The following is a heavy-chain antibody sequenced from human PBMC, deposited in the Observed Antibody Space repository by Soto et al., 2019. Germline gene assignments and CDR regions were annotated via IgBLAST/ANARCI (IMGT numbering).Heavy chain of an antibody. D-gene: IGHD3-22*01. J-gene: IGHJ6*02. Sequence: LSLTCTVSGGSISSSSYYWGWIRQPPGKGLEWIGSIYYSGSTYYNPSLESRVTISVDTSKNQFSLKLSSVTAADTAVYYCARHLRPMTYYYGMDVWGQGTTVTVSS. CDR2: IYYSGST. V-gene: IGHV4-39*01. CDR1: GGSISSSSYY. CDR3: ARHLRPMTYYYGMDV.